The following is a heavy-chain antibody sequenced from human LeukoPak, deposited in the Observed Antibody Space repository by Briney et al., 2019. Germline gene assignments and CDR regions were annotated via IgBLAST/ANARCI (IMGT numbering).Heavy chain of an antibody. D-gene: IGHD3-22*01. CDR1: GYTFTSYG. Sequence: ASAKVSCKASGYTFTSYGISWVRQAPGQGLEWMGWINPNSGGTNYAQQFQGRLTMTRDTSISTAYMELSRLRSDDTAVYYCARVKTMIIVVSLFDYWGQGTLVTVSS. CDR2: INPNSGGT. J-gene: IGHJ4*02. V-gene: IGHV1-2*02. CDR3: ARVKTMIIVVSLFDY.